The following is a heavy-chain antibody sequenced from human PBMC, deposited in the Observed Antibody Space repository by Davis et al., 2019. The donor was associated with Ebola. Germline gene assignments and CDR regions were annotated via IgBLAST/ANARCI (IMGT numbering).Heavy chain of an antibody. Sequence: PSETLSLTCTVSGGSISSYYWSWIRQPPGKGLEWIGYIYYSGSTNYNPSLKSRVTISVDTSKNQFSLKLSSVTAADTAVYYCARGDVVVVAARGSWYFDLWGRGTLVTVSS. CDR2: IYYSGST. V-gene: IGHV4-59*01. D-gene: IGHD2-15*01. CDR1: GGSISSYY. CDR3: ARGDVVVVAARGSWYFDL. J-gene: IGHJ2*01.